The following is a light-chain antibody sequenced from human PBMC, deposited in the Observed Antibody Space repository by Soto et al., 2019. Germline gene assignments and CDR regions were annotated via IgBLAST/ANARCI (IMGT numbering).Light chain of an antibody. Sequence: EIVLTQSPGTLSLSPGERATLSCRASQSVSSSYLAWYQQKPGQAPRLLIYGASSRATGIPDRFSGSGSGTEFTLTISSVQSEDSAVYYCQQSNDWWTFGQGTKVDIK. CDR1: QSVSSSY. CDR2: GAS. J-gene: IGKJ1*01. V-gene: IGKV3-20*01. CDR3: QQSNDWWT.